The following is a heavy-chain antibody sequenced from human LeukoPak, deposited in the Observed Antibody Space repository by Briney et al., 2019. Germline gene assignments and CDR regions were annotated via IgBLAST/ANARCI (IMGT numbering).Heavy chain of an antibody. CDR2: INHSGST. CDR3: ARRGTVAGSGYIDY. CDR1: GGSFSGYY. D-gene: IGHD6-19*01. J-gene: IGHJ4*02. V-gene: IGHV4-34*01. Sequence: SETLSLTCAVYGGSFSGYYWSWIRQPPGKGLEWIGEINHSGSTNYNPSLKSRVTISVDTSKNQFSLKLSSVTAADTAVYYCARRGTVAGSGYIDYWGQGTLVTVSS.